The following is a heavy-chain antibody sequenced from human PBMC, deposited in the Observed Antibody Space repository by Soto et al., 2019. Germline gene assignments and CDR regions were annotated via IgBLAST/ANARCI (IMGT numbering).Heavy chain of an antibody. J-gene: IGHJ5*02. D-gene: IGHD2-21*01. CDR2: TFPSGST. CDR1: GGAISSGGYS. V-gene: IGHV4-30-2*01. Sequence: QLQLQESGSGVVKPSQTLSLTCAVSGGAISSGGYSWSWIRQPPGKGLEWIGYTFPSGSTYYNPSLKPRVTISVDRSKNQFSRQLSSVTAANTAVYYCARIPSPWGQGTLVTVSS. CDR3: ARIPSP.